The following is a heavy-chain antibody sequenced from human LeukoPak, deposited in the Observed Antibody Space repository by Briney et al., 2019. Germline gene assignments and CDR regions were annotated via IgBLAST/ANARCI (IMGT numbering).Heavy chain of an antibody. D-gene: IGHD3-3*01. CDR2: IWYDGSNK. J-gene: IGHJ4*02. Sequence: GRSLRLSCAASGFTFSSYGMHWVRQAPGKGLEWVAVIWYDGSNKYYADSVKGRFTISRDNSKNTLYLQMNSLRAEDTAVYYCARDARFLDPVGYFDYWGQGTLVTVSS. CDR3: ARDARFLDPVGYFDY. V-gene: IGHV3-33*01. CDR1: GFTFSSYG.